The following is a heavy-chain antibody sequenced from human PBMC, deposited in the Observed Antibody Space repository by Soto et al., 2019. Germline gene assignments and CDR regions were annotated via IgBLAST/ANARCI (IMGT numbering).Heavy chain of an antibody. Sequence: QVQLVQSGAEVKRPGASVKVSCKASGYTFTSYDFNWVRQAPGQGLEWMGWVNPNSGNTDYAQKFQGRVTMTRNTAIRTAYMELSSLRSEDTAVYYCARASYVDPAFDIWGQGTMVTVSA. V-gene: IGHV1-8*01. J-gene: IGHJ3*02. D-gene: IGHD3-16*01. CDR3: ARASYVDPAFDI. CDR1: GYTFTSYD. CDR2: VNPNSGNT.